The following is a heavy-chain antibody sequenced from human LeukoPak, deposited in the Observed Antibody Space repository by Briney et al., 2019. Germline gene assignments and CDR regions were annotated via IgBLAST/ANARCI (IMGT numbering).Heavy chain of an antibody. J-gene: IGHJ5*02. CDR3: ARVGSNWFDP. CDR2: INHSGST. Sequence: PSETLSLTCAVYGGSFSGYYWSWIRHPPGKGLEWIGVINHSGSTNYNPSPKSRVTISVDTSENQFSLKRSSVTAADTAVYYCARVGSNWFDPWGQGTLVTASS. D-gene: IGHD3-10*01. V-gene: IGHV4-34*01. CDR1: GGSFSGYY.